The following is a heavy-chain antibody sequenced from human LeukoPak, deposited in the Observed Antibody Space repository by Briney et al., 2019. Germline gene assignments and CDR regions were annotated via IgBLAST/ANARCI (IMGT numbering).Heavy chain of an antibody. CDR1: GFTSSSYS. D-gene: IGHD3-3*01. V-gene: IGHV3-48*04. CDR3: ARVPPQITNYYMDV. CDR2: ISSSSSTI. J-gene: IGHJ6*03. Sequence: PGGSLRLSCAASGFTSSSYSMTWVRQAPGKGLEWVSYISSSSSTIYYADSVKGRFTISRDNAKNSLYLQMNSLRAEDTAVYYCARVPPQITNYYMDVWGKGTTVTVSS.